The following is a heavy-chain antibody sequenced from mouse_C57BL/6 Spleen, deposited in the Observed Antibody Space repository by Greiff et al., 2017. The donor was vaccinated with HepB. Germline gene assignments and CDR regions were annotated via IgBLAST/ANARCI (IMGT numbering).Heavy chain of an antibody. J-gene: IGHJ2*01. Sequence: VQLQQSGAELVKPGASVKMSCKASGYTFTSYWITWVKQRPGQGLEWIGDIYPGSGSTNYNEKFKSKATLTVDKSSSTAYMQLSSLTSEDSAVYYCARDYREHYFDYWGQGTTLTVSS. V-gene: IGHV1-55*01. D-gene: IGHD2-12*01. CDR3: ARDYREHYFDY. CDR1: GYTFTSYW. CDR2: IYPGSGST.